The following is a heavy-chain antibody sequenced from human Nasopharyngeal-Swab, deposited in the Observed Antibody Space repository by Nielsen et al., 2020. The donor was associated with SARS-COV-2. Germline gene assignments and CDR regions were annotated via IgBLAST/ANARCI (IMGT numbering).Heavy chain of an antibody. CDR3: ARGHAFSGSYYGRGVVDY. D-gene: IGHD1-26*01. CDR2: ISSSSSYI. CDR1: GFTFSSYS. Sequence: GESLKISCAASGFTFSSYSMNWVRQAPGKGLEWVSSISSSSSYIYYADSVKGRFTISRDNAKNSLYLQMNSLRAEDTAVYYCARGHAFSGSYYGRGVVDYWGQGTLVTVSS. J-gene: IGHJ4*02. V-gene: IGHV3-21*01.